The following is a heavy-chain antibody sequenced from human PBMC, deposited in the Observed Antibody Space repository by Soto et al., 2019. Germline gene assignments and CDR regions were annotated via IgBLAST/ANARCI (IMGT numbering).Heavy chain of an antibody. Sequence: SVYFSCKASGGTFSSYAISWVRQAPGQGLEWMGGIIPIFGTANYAQKFQGRVTITADKSTSTAYMELSSLRSEDTAVYYCAREDPKEIMSWGQGTLVTDSS. CDR2: IIPIFGTA. V-gene: IGHV1-69*06. D-gene: IGHD3-16*01. J-gene: IGHJ4*02. CDR3: AREDPKEIMS. CDR1: GGTFSSYA.